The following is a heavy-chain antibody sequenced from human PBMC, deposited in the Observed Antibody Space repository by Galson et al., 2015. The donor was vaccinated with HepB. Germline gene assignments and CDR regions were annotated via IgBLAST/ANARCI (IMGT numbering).Heavy chain of an antibody. CDR1: GYTFTSYA. CDR2: IIPIFGTA. V-gene: IGHV1-69*13. Sequence: SVKVSCKASGYTFTSYAMHWVRQAPGQGLEWMGGIIPIFGTANYAQEFQGRVTITADESTSTAYMELSSLRSEDTAVYYCASRSDGEVGATKRHAFDIWGQGTMVTVSS. D-gene: IGHD1-26*01. CDR3: ASRSDGEVGATKRHAFDI. J-gene: IGHJ3*02.